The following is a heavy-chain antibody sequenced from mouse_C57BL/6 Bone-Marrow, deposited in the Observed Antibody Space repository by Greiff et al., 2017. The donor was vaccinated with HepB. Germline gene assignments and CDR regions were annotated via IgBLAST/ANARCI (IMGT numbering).Heavy chain of an antibody. CDR1: GYTFTDYN. Sequence: VQLQQSGPDLVKPGASVKIPCKASGYTFTDYNMDWVKQSHGKSLEWIGDINPNNGGTIYNQKFKGKATLTVDKSSSTAYMELRSLTSEDTAVYYCARRTTVVAGYYFDYWGQGTTLTVSS. J-gene: IGHJ2*01. D-gene: IGHD1-1*01. CDR2: INPNNGGT. V-gene: IGHV1-18*01. CDR3: ARRTTVVAGYYFDY.